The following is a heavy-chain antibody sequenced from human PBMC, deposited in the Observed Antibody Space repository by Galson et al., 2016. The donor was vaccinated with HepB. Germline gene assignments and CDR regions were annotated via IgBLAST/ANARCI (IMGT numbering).Heavy chain of an antibody. D-gene: IGHD7-27*01. J-gene: IGHJ5*01. CDR2: FSAATGQA. CDR1: GFTFVDYA. V-gene: IGHV3-23*01. Sequence: SLRLSCAASGFTFVDYAMAWVRQAPGKGLEWVATFSAATGQADYADSAQGRFTVSRDNSNSRLFLQMNSRRVDDTAIYYCAKGSPPVTWGNWFDSWGRGTLVAVSS. CDR3: AKGSPPVTWGNWFDS.